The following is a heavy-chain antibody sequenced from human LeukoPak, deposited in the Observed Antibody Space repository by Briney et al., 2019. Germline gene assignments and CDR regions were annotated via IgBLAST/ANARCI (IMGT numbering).Heavy chain of an antibody. CDR3: AGGGYCSSSSCFAPLFDW. CDR1: GGSIGGYY. V-gene: IGHV4-59*01. CDR2: IYYTGDT. D-gene: IGHD2-2*01. J-gene: IGHJ4*02. Sequence: SETLSLTCTVSGGSIGGYYWSWIRQPPGKGLEWLGYIYYTGDTNYNPSLQSRVTISLDTSKSQFSLRLRSVTAAGTALYFCAGGGYCSSSSCFAPLFDWWGRGTLVTVSS.